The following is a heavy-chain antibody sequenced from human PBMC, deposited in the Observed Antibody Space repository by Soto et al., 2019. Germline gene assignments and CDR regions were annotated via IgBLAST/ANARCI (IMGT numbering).Heavy chain of an antibody. CDR1: GFTFSSYS. CDR2: ISSSSSTI. V-gene: IGHV3-48*02. CDR3: ARDNIFSHRYYYYGMDV. Sequence: GGSLRLSCAASGFTFSSYSMNWVRQAPGKGLEWVSYISSSSSTIYYADSVKGRFTISRDNAKNSLYLQMNSLRDEDTAVYYCARDNIFSHRYYYYGMDVWGQGTTVTVSS. J-gene: IGHJ6*02.